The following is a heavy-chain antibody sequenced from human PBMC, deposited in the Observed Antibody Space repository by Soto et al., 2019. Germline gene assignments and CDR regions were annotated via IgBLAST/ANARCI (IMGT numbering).Heavy chain of an antibody. CDR1: GDTFTFYS. Sequence: QVQLVQSGAEVKKPGSSVRVSRKTSGDTFTFYSINWVRQAPGLGLEWMGRINPILTMSNYAQRFQGRVTMTADKSTRTAYMELSSLRSEDTAMYYCATSYGSGYRAFDYWGQGALVTVSS. CDR3: ATSYGSGYRAFDY. D-gene: IGHD3-10*01. CDR2: INPILTMS. V-gene: IGHV1-69*02. J-gene: IGHJ4*02.